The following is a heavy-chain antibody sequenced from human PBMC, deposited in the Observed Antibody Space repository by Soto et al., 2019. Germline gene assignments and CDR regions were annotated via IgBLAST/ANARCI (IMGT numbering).Heavy chain of an antibody. CDR1: GGSISSSSYY. CDR3: ARCPTARRQKTWIQLWYFDL. CDR2: IYYSGST. Sequence: PSETLSLTCTVSGGSISSSSYYWGWIRQPPGKGLEWIGSIYYSGSTYYNPSLKSRVTISVDTSKNQFSLKLSSVTAADTAVYYCARCPTARRQKTWIQLWYFDLWGRGTLVTVSS. J-gene: IGHJ2*01. D-gene: IGHD5-18*01. V-gene: IGHV4-39*01.